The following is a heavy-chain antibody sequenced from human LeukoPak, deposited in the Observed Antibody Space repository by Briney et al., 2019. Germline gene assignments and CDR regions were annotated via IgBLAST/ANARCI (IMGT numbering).Heavy chain of an antibody. CDR3: ARQTWSSSCSDY. Sequence: PSETLSLTCTVSGGSISSYYWSWLRQPPGKGLEWIGYIYYSGSTNYNPSLKSRVTISVDTSKNQFSQKLSSVTAADTAVYYCARQTWSSSCSDYWGQGTLVTVSS. V-gene: IGHV4-59*08. CDR1: GGSISSYY. J-gene: IGHJ4*02. CDR2: IYYSGST. D-gene: IGHD6-13*01.